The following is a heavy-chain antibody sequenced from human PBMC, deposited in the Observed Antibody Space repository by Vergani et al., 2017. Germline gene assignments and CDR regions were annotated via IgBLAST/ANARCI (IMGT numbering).Heavy chain of an antibody. Sequence: EVQLVESGGGLVQPGGSLRLSCAASGFTFSSYWMSWVRQAPGKGLEWVANIKQDGSEKYYVDSVKGRFTISRDNAKNSLYLQMNSLRAEATAVYYCARAAVIAARGYFDYWGQGTLVTVSS. D-gene: IGHD6-6*01. V-gene: IGHV3-7*03. J-gene: IGHJ4*02. CDR2: IKQDGSEK. CDR3: ARAAVIAARGYFDY. CDR1: GFTFSSYW.